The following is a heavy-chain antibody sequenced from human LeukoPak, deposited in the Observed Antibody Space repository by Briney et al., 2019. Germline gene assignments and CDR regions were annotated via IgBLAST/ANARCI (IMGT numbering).Heavy chain of an antibody. J-gene: IGHJ5*02. Sequence: SETLSLTCAVYGGSFSGYYWSWIRQPPGKGLEWIGEINHSGSTNYNPSLKSRVTILVDTSKNQFSLKLSSVTAADTAVYYCARHLTTRWFDPWGQGTLVTVSS. CDR3: ARHLTTRWFDP. V-gene: IGHV4-34*01. CDR1: GGSFSGYY. CDR2: INHSGST. D-gene: IGHD1-14*01.